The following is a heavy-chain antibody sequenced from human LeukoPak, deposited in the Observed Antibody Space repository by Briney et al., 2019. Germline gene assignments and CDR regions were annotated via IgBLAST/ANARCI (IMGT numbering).Heavy chain of an antibody. CDR3: ARDQGNYDFWSGYFRVIWFDP. CDR2: ISGSGGST. CDR1: GFTFSSYG. D-gene: IGHD3-3*01. Sequence: GGSLRLSCAASGFTFSSYGMSWVRQAPGKGLEWVSAISGSGGSTYYADSVKGRFTISRDNSKNSLYLQMNSLRAEDTAVYYCARDQGNYDFWSGYFRVIWFDPWGQGTLVTVSS. V-gene: IGHV3-23*01. J-gene: IGHJ5*02.